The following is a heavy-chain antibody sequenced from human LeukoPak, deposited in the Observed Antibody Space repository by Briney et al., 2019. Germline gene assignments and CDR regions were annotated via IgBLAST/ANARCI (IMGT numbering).Heavy chain of an antibody. CDR3: AREGGDTAMVLAGSWFDP. Sequence: SETLSLTCAVYGGSFSGYYWSWIRQPPGKGLEWIGYIYYSGSTNYNPSLKSRVTISVDTSKNQFSLKLSSVTAADTAVYYCAREGGDTAMVLAGSWFDPWGQGTLVTVSS. J-gene: IGHJ5*02. CDR2: IYYSGST. V-gene: IGHV4-59*01. D-gene: IGHD5-18*01. CDR1: GGSFSGYY.